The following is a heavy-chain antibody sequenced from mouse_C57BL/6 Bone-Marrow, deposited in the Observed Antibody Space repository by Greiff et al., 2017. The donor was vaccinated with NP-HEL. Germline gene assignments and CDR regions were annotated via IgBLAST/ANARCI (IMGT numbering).Heavy chain of an antibody. D-gene: IGHD2-5*01. J-gene: IGHJ3*01. CDR1: GFSLSTFGMG. V-gene: IGHV8-8*01. CDR3: ARNYYSNYVAWFAY. CDR2: IWWDDDK. Sequence: QVTLKECGPGILQPSQTLSLTCSFSGFSLSTFGMGVGWIRQPSGKGLEWLAHIWWDDDKYYNPALTSRLTISKDTSKNQVFLKIANVDTADTATYYCARNYYSNYVAWFAYWGQGTLVTVSA.